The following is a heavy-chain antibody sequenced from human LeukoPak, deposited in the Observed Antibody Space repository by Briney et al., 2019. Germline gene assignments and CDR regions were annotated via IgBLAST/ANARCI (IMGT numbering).Heavy chain of an antibody. CDR1: GFTFSNAW. V-gene: IGHV3-66*02. J-gene: IGHJ4*02. D-gene: IGHD1-26*01. CDR2: IYSGGNT. CDR3: ARPGGELSFDY. Sequence: QTGGSLRLSCAASGFTFSNAWMSWVRQAPGKGLECVSLIYSGGNTYYADSVKGRFTISRDNSKNTLWLQLNGLRPEDTSIYYCARPGGELSFDYWGQGTLVTVSS.